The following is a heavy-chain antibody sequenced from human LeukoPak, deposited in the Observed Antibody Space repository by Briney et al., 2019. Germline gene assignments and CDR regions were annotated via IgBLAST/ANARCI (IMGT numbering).Heavy chain of an antibody. CDR1: GLTLTSSA. Sequence: SVKVSCKASGLTLTSSAMQWVRQARGQRLEWIGWIVVGSGNTNYAQKFQERVTITRDMSTSTAYMELSSLRSEDTAVYYCAAAIVGATVYYFDYWGQGTLVTVSS. D-gene: IGHD1-26*01. J-gene: IGHJ4*02. V-gene: IGHV1-58*02. CDR3: AAAIVGATVYYFDY. CDR2: IVVGSGNT.